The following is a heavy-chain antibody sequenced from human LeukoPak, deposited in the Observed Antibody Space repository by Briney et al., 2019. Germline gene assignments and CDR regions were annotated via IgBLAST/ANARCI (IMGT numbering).Heavy chain of an antibody. Sequence: SETLSLTCAVYGGSFSGYYWSWIRQPPEKGLEWIGEINHSGSTNYNPSLKSRVIISVDTSKNQFSLKLSSVTAADTAVYYCARNGDYVRRFDYWGQGTLVTVSS. V-gene: IGHV4-34*01. D-gene: IGHD4-17*01. CDR3: ARNGDYVRRFDY. J-gene: IGHJ4*02. CDR1: GGSFSGYY. CDR2: INHSGST.